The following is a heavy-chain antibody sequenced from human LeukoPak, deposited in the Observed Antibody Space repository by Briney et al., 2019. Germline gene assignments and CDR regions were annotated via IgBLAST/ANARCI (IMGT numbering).Heavy chain of an antibody. CDR1: GFTFSGYS. V-gene: IGHV3-30-3*01. J-gene: IGHJ6*02. CDR2: VSSGGSVK. Sequence: GGSLRLSCAASGFTFSGYSMHWVRQAPGKGLEWVAVVSSGGSVKYYADSMKGRFTISRDNSKNTLYLQMNSLRAEDTAVYYCAKDSTYYYDSSGYYQLYYYYGMDVWGQGTTVTVSS. CDR3: AKDSTYYYDSSGYYQLYYYYGMDV. D-gene: IGHD3-22*01.